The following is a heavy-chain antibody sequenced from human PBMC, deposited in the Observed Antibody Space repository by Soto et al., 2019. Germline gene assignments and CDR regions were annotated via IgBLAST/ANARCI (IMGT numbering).Heavy chain of an antibody. CDR1: GFTFSSYA. CDR2: ISYDGSNK. J-gene: IGHJ4*02. CDR3: ARDESHSSGWDYFDY. D-gene: IGHD6-19*01. V-gene: IGHV3-30-3*01. Sequence: QVQLVESGGGVVQPGRSLRLSCAASGFTFSSYAMHWVRQAPGKGLEWVAVISYDGSNKYYADSVKGRFTISRDNSKNTVYLQMNSLRAEDTAVYYCARDESHSSGWDYFDYWGQGTLVTVSS.